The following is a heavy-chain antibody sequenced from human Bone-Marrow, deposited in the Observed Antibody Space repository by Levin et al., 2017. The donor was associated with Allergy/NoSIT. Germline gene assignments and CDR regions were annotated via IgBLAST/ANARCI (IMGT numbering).Heavy chain of an antibody. V-gene: IGHV1-2*02. CDR1: GYTFTGHY. Sequence: ASVKVSCKASGYTFTGHYMQWLRQAPGQGFQWMGWINPSSGDTRYAQQFQGRVTMTRDMSISTVYMELSGLRSDDTAVYYCARDAPMGMDEWYDPWGQGTLVTVSS. J-gene: IGHJ5*02. CDR2: INPSSGDT. CDR3: ARDAPMGMDEWYDP. D-gene: IGHD1-26*01.